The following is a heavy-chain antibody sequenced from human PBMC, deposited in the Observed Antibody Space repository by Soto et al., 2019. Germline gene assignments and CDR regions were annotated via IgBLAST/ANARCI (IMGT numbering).Heavy chain of an antibody. CDR2: INAYNGNT. J-gene: IGHJ4*02. V-gene: IGHV1-18*01. Sequence: ASVKVSCKASGYTFTSYAMHWVRQAPGQRLEWMGWINAYNGNTNYAQKLQGRVTMTTDTSTSTAYMELRSLRSDDTAVYYCARDLGYSSSWVDYWGQGTLVTVSS. D-gene: IGHD6-13*01. CDR3: ARDLGYSSSWVDY. CDR1: GYTFTSYA.